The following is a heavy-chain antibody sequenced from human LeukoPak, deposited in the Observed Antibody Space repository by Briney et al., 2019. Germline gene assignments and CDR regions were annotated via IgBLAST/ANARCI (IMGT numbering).Heavy chain of an antibody. V-gene: IGHV1-18*01. CDR3: AREYMVRGVNWFDP. Sequence: ASVKVSCKASGYTFTSYGISWVRQAPGQGLEWMGWISAYNGNTNYAQKLQGRVTMTTDTSTSTAYMELRSLRSDDTAVYYCAREYMVRGVNWFDPWGQGTLVTVSS. CDR2: ISAYNGNT. J-gene: IGHJ5*02. D-gene: IGHD3-10*01. CDR1: GYTFTSYG.